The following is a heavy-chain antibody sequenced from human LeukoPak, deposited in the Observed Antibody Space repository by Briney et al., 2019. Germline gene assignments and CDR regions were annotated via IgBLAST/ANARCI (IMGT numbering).Heavy chain of an antibody. V-gene: IGHV3-7*01. CDR3: ARDPWVGEYGAFDI. Sequence: PGGSLRLSCAASGFSFSTSAMTWVRQAPGKGLEWVANIKQDGSEKNYLDSVKGRFTISRDNAKNSLYLQMSSLRAEDAALYYCARDPWVGEYGAFDIWGQGTMVIVSS. D-gene: IGHD3-10*01. J-gene: IGHJ3*02. CDR1: GFSFSTSA. CDR2: IKQDGSEK.